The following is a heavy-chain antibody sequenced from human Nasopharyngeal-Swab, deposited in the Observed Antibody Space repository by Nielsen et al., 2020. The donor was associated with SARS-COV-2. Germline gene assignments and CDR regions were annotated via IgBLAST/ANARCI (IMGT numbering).Heavy chain of an antibody. V-gene: IGHV1-18*01. J-gene: IGHJ6*02. CDR3: AREVSYGDHRYGMDV. CDR1: GYTFTSYG. CDR2: ISAYNGNT. Sequence: ALVKVSCKASGYTFTSYGISWVRQAPGQGLEWMGWISAYNGNTNYAQKLQGRVTMTTDTSTSTAYMELRSLRSDDTAVYYCAREVSYGDHRYGMDVWGQGTTVTVSS. D-gene: IGHD4-17*01.